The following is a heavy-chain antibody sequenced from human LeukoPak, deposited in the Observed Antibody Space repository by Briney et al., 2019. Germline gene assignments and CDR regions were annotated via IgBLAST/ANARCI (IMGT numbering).Heavy chain of an antibody. CDR2: ISSSSSYI. Sequence: GGSLRLSCAASGFTFSSYSMNWVRQAPGKGLEWVSSISSSSSYIYYADSVKGRFTISRDNAENTLYLQMNSLRVEDTAVYYCVRSAFHAGSGNYYDYWGQGTLVTVSS. D-gene: IGHD3-22*01. CDR3: VRSAFHAGSGNYYDY. J-gene: IGHJ4*02. CDR1: GFTFSSYS. V-gene: IGHV3-21*01.